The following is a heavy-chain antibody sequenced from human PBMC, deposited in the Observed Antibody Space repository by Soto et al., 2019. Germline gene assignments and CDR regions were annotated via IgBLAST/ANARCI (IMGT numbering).Heavy chain of an antibody. CDR1: GFTFSSYW. Sequence: GGSLRLSCAASGFTFSSYWMHWVRQAPGKGLVWVSRINSDGSSTSYADSVKGRFTISRDNAKNTLYLQMNTLRAEDTAVYYCAREDDDFWSGHFDYGGQGTLATVSS. CDR3: AREDDDFWSGHFDY. J-gene: IGHJ4*02. V-gene: IGHV3-74*01. CDR2: INSDGSST. D-gene: IGHD3-3*01.